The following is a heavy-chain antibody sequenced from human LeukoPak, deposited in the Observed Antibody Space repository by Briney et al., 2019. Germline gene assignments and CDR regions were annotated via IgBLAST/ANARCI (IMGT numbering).Heavy chain of an antibody. J-gene: IGHJ5*02. CDR3: AKALWLVLPNNWFDP. CDR1: GFTFSSYW. CDR2: INSDGSSR. V-gene: IGHV3-74*01. Sequence: GGSLRLSCAASGFTFSSYWMHWVRQAPGKGLVWVSRINSDGSSRSYADSVKGRFTISRDNSKNTLYLQMNSLRAEDTAVYYCAKALWLVLPNNWFDPWGQGTLVTVSS. D-gene: IGHD6-19*01.